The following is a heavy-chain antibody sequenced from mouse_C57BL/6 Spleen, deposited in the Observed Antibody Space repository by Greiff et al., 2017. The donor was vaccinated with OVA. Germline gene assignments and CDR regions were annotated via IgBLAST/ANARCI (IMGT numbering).Heavy chain of an antibody. CDR1: GFTFSDYG. Sequence: EVMLVESGGGLVKPGGSLKLSCAASGFTFSDYGMHWVRQAPEKGLEWVAYISSGSSTIYYADTVKGRFTISRDNAKNTLFLQMTSLRSEDTAMYHCERAPTVVMYYFDYWGKGTTLTVSS. CDR2: ISSGSSTI. D-gene: IGHD2-12*01. V-gene: IGHV5-17*01. CDR3: ERAPTVVMYYFDY. J-gene: IGHJ2*01.